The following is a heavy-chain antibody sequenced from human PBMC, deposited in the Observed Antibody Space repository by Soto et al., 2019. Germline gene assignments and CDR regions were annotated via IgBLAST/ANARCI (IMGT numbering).Heavy chain of an antibody. Sequence: QVQLVESGGGVVQPGRSLRLSCAASGFTFSSYGMHWVRQAPGKGLEWVAVIWYDGSNKQYADSVKGRFTISRDNSKNTLYLQMKSLRAEDTAVYYCARSDYYDSSGYSTFNDGFDIWGQGTMVTVSS. D-gene: IGHD3-22*01. J-gene: IGHJ3*02. CDR3: ARSDYYDSSGYSTFNDGFDI. V-gene: IGHV3-33*01. CDR1: GFTFSSYG. CDR2: IWYDGSNK.